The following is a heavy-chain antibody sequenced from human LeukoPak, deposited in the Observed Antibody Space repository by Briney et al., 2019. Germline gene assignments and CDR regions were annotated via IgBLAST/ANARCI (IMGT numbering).Heavy chain of an antibody. D-gene: IGHD4-23*01. CDR3: ARDFQGKYYYYGMDV. CDR1: GGSISSYY. J-gene: IGHJ6*02. V-gene: IGHV4-59*01. CDR2: IYYSGST. Sequence: SGTLSLTCTVSGGSISSYYWSWIRQPPGKGLEWIGYIYYSGSTNYNPSLKSRVTISVDTSKNQFSLKLSSVTAADTAVYYCARDFQGKYYYYGMDVWGQGTTVTVSS.